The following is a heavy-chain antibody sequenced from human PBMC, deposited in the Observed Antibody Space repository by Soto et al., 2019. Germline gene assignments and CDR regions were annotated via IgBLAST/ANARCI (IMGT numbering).Heavy chain of an antibody. CDR1: GFTFSSYS. J-gene: IGHJ4*02. CDR2: ISSSSSYI. V-gene: IGHV3-21*01. Sequence: PGGSLRLSCAASGFTFSSYSMNWVRQAPGKGLEWVSSISSSSSYIYYADSVKGRFTISRDNAKNSLYLQMNSLRAEDTAVYYCARDEQWLVSEAHGYWGQGTLVTVSS. CDR3: ARDEQWLVSEAHGY. D-gene: IGHD6-19*01.